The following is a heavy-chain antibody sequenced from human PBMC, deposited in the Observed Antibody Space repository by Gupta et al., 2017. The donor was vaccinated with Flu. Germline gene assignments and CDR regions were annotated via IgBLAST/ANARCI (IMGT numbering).Heavy chain of an antibody. CDR3: ARSWERRSGIDY. CDR2: ISSSSSYI. J-gene: IGHJ4*02. CDR1: GFPFSSYS. Sequence: EVQLVESGGGLVKPGGSLRLSCAASGFPFSSYSMNWVRQAPGKGLGWVAFISSSSSYIYYEDSLKGRFTISRDNAKNSLYLQMNSLRAEDTAVYYCARSWERRSGIDYWGQGTLVTVSS. D-gene: IGHD1-26*01. V-gene: IGHV3-21*06.